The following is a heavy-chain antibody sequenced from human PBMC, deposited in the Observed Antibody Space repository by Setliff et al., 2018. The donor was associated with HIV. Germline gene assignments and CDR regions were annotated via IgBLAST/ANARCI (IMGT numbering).Heavy chain of an antibody. J-gene: IGHJ5*02. CDR1: GFTFSDRY. CDR2: ISGGSTSHM. Sequence: GGSLRLSCAASGFTFSDRYMSWIRQAPGKGLEWVSYISGGSTSHMNYADSVKGRFTISRDNAKNSLYLQMNSLRAEDTAVYYCARYKWNNWIFGWFDPWGQGTQVTVSS. D-gene: IGHD1-20*01. CDR3: ARYKWNNWIFGWFDP. V-gene: IGHV3-11*06.